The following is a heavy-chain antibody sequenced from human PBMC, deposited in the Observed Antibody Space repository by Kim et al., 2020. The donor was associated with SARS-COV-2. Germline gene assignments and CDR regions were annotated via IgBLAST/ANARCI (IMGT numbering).Heavy chain of an antibody. Sequence: ASVKVSCKTSGYTFTNYAMNWVRQAPGQGLEWMGWINTNTGNPTYAQDPTGRFVFSLDTSVSTAYLQISSLKAEDTAVYYCARVRAFYDNVWGSYRYYSDYWGQGTLVTVSS. CDR1: GYTFTNYA. CDR2: INTNTGNP. J-gene: IGHJ4*02. CDR3: ARVRAFYDNVWGSYRYYSDY. D-gene: IGHD3-16*02. V-gene: IGHV7-4-1*02.